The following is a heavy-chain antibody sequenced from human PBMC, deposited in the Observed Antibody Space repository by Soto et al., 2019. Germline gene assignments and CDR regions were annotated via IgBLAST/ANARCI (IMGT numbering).Heavy chain of an antibody. Sequence: EVQLLESGGGLVQPGGSLRLSCAASGFTFSSYAMSRVRQAPGKGLEWVSAISGSGGSTYYADSVKGRFTISRDNSKNTLYLQMNSLRAEDTAVYYCAKDAYDFWSGYYNRIFDYWGQGTLVTVSS. V-gene: IGHV3-23*01. CDR1: GFTFSSYA. CDR2: ISGSGGST. CDR3: AKDAYDFWSGYYNRIFDY. D-gene: IGHD3-3*01. J-gene: IGHJ4*02.